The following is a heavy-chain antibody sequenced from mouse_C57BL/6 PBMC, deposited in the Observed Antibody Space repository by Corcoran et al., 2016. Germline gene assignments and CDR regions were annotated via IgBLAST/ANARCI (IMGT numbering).Heavy chain of an antibody. J-gene: IGHJ1*03. CDR3: AILTTVVGRNWYFDV. Sequence: EVQLQQSGPELVKPGASVKISCKASGYTFTDYYMNWVKQSHGKSLEWIGDINPNNGGTSYNQKFKGKATLTVDKSSSTAYMELRSLTSEDSAVYYCAILTTVVGRNWYFDVWGTGTTVTVSS. CDR1: GYTFTDYY. CDR2: INPNNGGT. D-gene: IGHD1-1*01. V-gene: IGHV1-26*01.